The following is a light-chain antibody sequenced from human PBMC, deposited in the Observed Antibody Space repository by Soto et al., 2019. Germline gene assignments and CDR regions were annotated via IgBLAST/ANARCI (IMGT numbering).Light chain of an antibody. J-gene: IGLJ2*01. CDR2: EVS. Sequence: QSALTQPASVSGSPGQSITISCTGTTSDVGGFNYVSWYQLNPGKAPKLMVYEVSNRPSGVSNRFSGSKSGNTASLTISGLQAEDEADYYWSSYTNYNHVVFGGGTKVTVL. CDR1: TSDVGGFNY. V-gene: IGLV2-14*01. CDR3: SSYTNYNHVV.